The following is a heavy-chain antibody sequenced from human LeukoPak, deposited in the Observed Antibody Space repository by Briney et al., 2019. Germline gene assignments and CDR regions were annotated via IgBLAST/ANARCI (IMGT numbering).Heavy chain of an antibody. Sequence: GGSLRLSCEASGFTSFDFPMNWVRQAPGKGLEWVSHIRSDGTIAYADSVKGRFTISRDNSKNTLYLQMNSLRAEDTAVYYCARGPYDYWGQGTLVTVSS. V-gene: IGHV3-69-1*01. CDR1: GFTSFDFP. CDR3: ARGPYDY. CDR2: IRSDGTI. J-gene: IGHJ4*02.